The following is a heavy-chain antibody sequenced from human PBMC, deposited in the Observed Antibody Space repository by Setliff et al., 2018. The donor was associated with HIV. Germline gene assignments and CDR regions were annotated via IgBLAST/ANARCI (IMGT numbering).Heavy chain of an antibody. CDR3: ARGVDGSYRKFFDS. CDR2: IMPIFGTA. Sequence: SVKVSCKASGGSFSSYGLSWVRQAPGQGLEWMGGIMPIFGTANYAQKFQGRVTIIADASTNTVNMELSSLRSEDTAVYYCARGVDGSYRKFFDSWGQGTLVTVSS. V-gene: IGHV1-69*13. D-gene: IGHD1-26*01. CDR1: GGSFSSYG. J-gene: IGHJ4*02.